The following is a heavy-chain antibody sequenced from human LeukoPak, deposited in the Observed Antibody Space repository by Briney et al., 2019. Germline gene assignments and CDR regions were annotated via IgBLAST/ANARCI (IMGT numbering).Heavy chain of an antibody. CDR1: GFTFSSYW. Sequence: GGSLRLSCAASGFTFSSYWMHWVRQAPGKGLVWVSRINSDGSSTSYADSVKGRFTISRDNAKNTLYLQMNSLRAEDTAVYYCARDNQATFGVVIEAYGMDVWGQGTTVTVSS. CDR3: ARDNQATFGVVIEAYGMDV. V-gene: IGHV3-74*01. D-gene: IGHD3-3*01. J-gene: IGHJ6*02. CDR2: INSDGSST.